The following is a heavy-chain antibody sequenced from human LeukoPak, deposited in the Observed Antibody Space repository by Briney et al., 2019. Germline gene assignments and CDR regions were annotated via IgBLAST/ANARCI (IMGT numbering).Heavy chain of an antibody. CDR1: GYSFTSYW. CDR3: ARSGGNYYSI. V-gene: IGHV5-51*01. Sequence: PGESLDISWQGSGYSFTSYWIGWVRQLPGKGLEWMGIIYPGDSDTIYSPSFQGQFTISADKSTSTANLQWTSLKASDTAMYYCARSGGNYYSIWGQGTMVTVSS. D-gene: IGHD1-26*01. J-gene: IGHJ3*02. CDR2: IYPGDSDT.